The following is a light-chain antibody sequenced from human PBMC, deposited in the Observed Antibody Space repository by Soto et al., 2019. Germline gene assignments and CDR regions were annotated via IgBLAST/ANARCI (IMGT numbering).Light chain of an antibody. J-gene: IGKJ5*01. CDR3: QHYTNWPPIT. CDR1: QSIGSN. CDR2: AAS. Sequence: ILMTQSPVTLSVSPGDSATLSCGASQSIGSNLAWYQQKPGQAPRLLIYAASTRVTGLPGRFSGRGSGTEFTLTISGLQSEDFAIYYCQHYTNWPPITFGQGTRLEIK. V-gene: IGKV3-15*01.